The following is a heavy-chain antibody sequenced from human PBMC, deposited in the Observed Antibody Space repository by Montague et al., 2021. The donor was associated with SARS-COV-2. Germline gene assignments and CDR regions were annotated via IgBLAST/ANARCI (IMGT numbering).Heavy chain of an antibody. CDR1: GGSISSSSYY. V-gene: IGHV4-39*01. CDR3: ATQEDPSGWIPGPFDF. J-gene: IGHJ4*02. D-gene: IGHD6-19*01. Sequence: SETLSLTCTVSGGSISSSSYYWVWIRQPPGQGLDWIGSHYYRGSTYYNPSLKSRVIISVDTSKNQLSLKLSSVTAAATALYYCATQEDPSGWIPGPFDFWGQGTLLTVSS. CDR2: HYYRGST.